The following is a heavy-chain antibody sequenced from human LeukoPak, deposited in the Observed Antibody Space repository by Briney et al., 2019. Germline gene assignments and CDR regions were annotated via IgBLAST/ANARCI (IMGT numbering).Heavy chain of an antibody. CDR1: GGSISSGGYY. CDR2: IYYSGST. CDR3: ARLVDTAGGGFDY. Sequence: ASETLSLTCTVSGGSISSGGYYWSWIRQHPGKGLEWIGYIYYSGSTYYNPSLKSRVTISVDTSKNQFSLKLSSVTAADTAVYYCARLVDTAGGGFDYWGQGTLVTVSS. D-gene: IGHD5-18*01. V-gene: IGHV4-31*03. J-gene: IGHJ4*02.